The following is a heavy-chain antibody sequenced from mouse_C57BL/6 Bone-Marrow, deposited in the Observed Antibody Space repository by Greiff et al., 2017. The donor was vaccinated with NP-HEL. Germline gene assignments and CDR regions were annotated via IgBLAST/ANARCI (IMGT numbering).Heavy chain of an antibody. CDR2: ISSGSSTI. J-gene: IGHJ2*01. Sequence: EVKLMESGGGLVKPGGSLKLSCAASGFTFSDYGMHWVRQAPEKGLEGVAYISSGSSTIYYADTVKGRFTISRDNAKNTLFLQMTSLRSEDTAMYYCARPRGDYWGQGTTLTVSS. CDR1: GFTFSDYG. V-gene: IGHV5-17*01. CDR3: ARPRGDY.